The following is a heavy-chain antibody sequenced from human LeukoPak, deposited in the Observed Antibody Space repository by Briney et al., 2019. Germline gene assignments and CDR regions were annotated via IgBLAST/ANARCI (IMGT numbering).Heavy chain of an antibody. D-gene: IGHD3-9*01. Sequence: ASETLSLTCTVSGGSVSSTSYYWGWIRQPPGKGPEWIGSIHYSGTNYYNPSLKSRVTISVDTSKNQFSLKLISVTAADTAVYYCAKTFDILTGYAVFDPWGQGTLVTVSS. CDR3: AKTFDILTGYAVFDP. V-gene: IGHV4-39*01. CDR1: GGSVSSTSYY. J-gene: IGHJ5*02. CDR2: IHYSGTN.